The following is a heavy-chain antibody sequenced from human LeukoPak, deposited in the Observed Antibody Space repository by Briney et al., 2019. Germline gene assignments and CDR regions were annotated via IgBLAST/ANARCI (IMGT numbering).Heavy chain of an antibody. CDR3: ASHRNVYGDRTGDYYYMDV. J-gene: IGHJ6*03. CDR1: GGTFSSYA. Sequence: APVKVSCKASGGTFSSYAISWVRQAPGQGLEWMGGIIPIFGTANYAQKFQGRVTITTDESTSTAYMELSSLRSEDTAVYYCASHRNVYGDRTGDYYYMDVWGKGTMVTVSS. V-gene: IGHV1-69*05. CDR2: IIPIFGTA. D-gene: IGHD4-17*01.